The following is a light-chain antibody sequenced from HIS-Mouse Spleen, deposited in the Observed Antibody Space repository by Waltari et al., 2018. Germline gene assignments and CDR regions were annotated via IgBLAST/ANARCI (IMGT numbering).Light chain of an antibody. Sequence: DIVMTQSPDSLPVSLGERATINCKSSPSVLYSSNNKNYLAWYQQKPGQPPKLLIYWASTRESGVPDRFSGSGSGTDFTLTISSLQAEDVAVYYCQQYYSTPGTFGQGTKVEIK. V-gene: IGKV4-1*01. CDR1: PSVLYSSNNKNY. CDR3: QQYYSTPGT. CDR2: WAS. J-gene: IGKJ1*01.